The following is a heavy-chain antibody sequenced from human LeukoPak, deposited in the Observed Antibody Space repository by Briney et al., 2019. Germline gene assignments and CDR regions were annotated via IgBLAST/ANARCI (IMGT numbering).Heavy chain of an antibody. CDR2: ISGSGGST. V-gene: IGHV3-23*01. Sequence: GGSLRLSCAASGFTFSSYAMSWVRQAPGKGLEWVSAISGSGGSTYYADSVKGRFTISRDNSKNTLYLQMNSLRAEDTALYYCARDFKSYYYMDVWGKGTTVTVSS. CDR1: GFTFSSYA. CDR3: ARDFKSYYYMDV. J-gene: IGHJ6*03.